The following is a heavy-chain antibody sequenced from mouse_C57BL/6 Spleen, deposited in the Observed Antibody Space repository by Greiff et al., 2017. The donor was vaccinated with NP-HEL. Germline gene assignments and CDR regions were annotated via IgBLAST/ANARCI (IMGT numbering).Heavy chain of an antibody. CDR1: GYTFTSYW. V-gene: IGHV1S81*02. J-gene: IGHJ2*01. Sequence: QVQLQQSGAELVKAGASVKMSCKASGYTFTSYWMHWVKQRLGQGLEWFAETTPTNGRTYYNEKFKSKATLTVDKSSSTAYMLLSGPTFEDSAVYYCARIKKIVATYFDYWGQGTTLTDSS. CDR2: TTPTNGRT. D-gene: IGHD1-1*01. CDR3: ARIKKIVATYFDY.